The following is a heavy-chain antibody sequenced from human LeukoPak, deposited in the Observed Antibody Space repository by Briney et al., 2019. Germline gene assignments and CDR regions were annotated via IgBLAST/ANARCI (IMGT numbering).Heavy chain of an antibody. D-gene: IGHD3-3*01. V-gene: IGHV4-39*07. J-gene: IGHJ4*02. CDR1: GASMSSNSNF. CDR2: ILHSGST. CDR3: ARGIYDFWSGFVFDY. Sequence: KSSETLSLTCTVSGASMSSNSNFWGWVRQPPGKGLEWIGNILHSGSTYYNPSLKSRVTISIDTSKKQFSLRLRSVTAADTAVYYCARGIYDFWSGFVFDYWGQGTLVTVSS.